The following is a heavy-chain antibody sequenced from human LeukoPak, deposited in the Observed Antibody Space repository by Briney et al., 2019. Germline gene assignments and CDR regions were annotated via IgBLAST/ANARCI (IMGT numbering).Heavy chain of an antibody. Sequence: ASVSVSCKASVYTFTSYDINWVRQATGQGLEWMGWMNPNSGNTGYAQKYQGRVTMTRNTSISTAYMELSSLRSEDTAVYYCARRNTGVVAGLDCWGQGTLVTVSS. V-gene: IGHV1-8*01. D-gene: IGHD5-18*01. J-gene: IGHJ4*02. CDR1: VYTFTSYD. CDR2: MNPNSGNT. CDR3: ARRNTGVVAGLDC.